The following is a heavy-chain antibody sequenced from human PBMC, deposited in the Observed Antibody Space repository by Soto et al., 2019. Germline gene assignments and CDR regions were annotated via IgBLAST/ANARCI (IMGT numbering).Heavy chain of an antibody. Sequence: ASVKVSCKASGYTFTSYDINWVRQATGQGLEWMGWMNPNSGNTGYAQKFQGRVTMTRNTSISTAYMELSSLRSEDTAVYYCARGSPYSSSWYRGGIDYWGQGTLVTVSS. J-gene: IGHJ4*02. CDR2: MNPNSGNT. D-gene: IGHD6-13*01. CDR3: ARGSPYSSSWYRGGIDY. CDR1: GYTFTSYD. V-gene: IGHV1-8*01.